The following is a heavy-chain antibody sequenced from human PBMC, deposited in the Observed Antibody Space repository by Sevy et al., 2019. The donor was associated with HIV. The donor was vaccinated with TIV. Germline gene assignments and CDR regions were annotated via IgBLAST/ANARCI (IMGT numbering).Heavy chain of an antibody. Sequence: GGSLRLSCEASGFILSKYSMSWVRQAPGKGLEWVSTFSFGCGRINYADSVKGRFTISRDDSKNTLYLQMNSLRAEDTAVYYCAREGCTKPHDYWGQGTLVTVSS. V-gene: IGHV3-23*01. D-gene: IGHD2-8*01. CDR3: AREGCTKPHDY. J-gene: IGHJ4*02. CDR1: GFILSKYS. CDR2: FSFGCGRI.